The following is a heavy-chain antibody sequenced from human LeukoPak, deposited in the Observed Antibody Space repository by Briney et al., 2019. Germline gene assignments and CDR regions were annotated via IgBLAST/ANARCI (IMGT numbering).Heavy chain of an antibody. V-gene: IGHV4-61*02. Sequence: PSETLSLTCTVSGGSISSGSYYWSWIRQPAGKGLEWIGRIYTSGSTNYNPSLKSRVTISVDTSKNQFSLKLSSVTAADTAVYYCARAPSPTFRNLEWFDDAFDIWGQGTMVTVSS. D-gene: IGHD3-3*01. CDR1: GGSISSGSYY. J-gene: IGHJ3*02. CDR3: ARAPSPTFRNLEWFDDAFDI. CDR2: IYTSGST.